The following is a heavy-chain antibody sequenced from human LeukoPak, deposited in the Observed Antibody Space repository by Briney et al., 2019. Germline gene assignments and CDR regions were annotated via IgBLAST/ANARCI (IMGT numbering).Heavy chain of an antibody. Sequence: GGSLRLSCAPSGFTFSDYYMLCIRGAPGKGLEGVSYICRRGDTIYYADSVKGRFTISRDNARNSLFLQMDSLRAEDTAVYYCARDITSRSYFDYWGKGTLVTVSS. CDR3: ARDITSRSYFDY. CDR2: ICRRGDTI. J-gene: IGHJ4*02. CDR1: GFTFSDYY. V-gene: IGHV3-11*01.